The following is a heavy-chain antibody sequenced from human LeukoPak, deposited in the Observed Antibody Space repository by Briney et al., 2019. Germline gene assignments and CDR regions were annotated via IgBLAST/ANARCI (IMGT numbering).Heavy chain of an antibody. D-gene: IGHD3-9*01. CDR2: IWYDGSNK. V-gene: IGHV3-33*01. CDR1: GFTFSSYG. Sequence: GGSLRLSCAASGFTFSSYGMHWVRQAPGKGLEWVAVIWYDGSNKYYADSVKGRFTISRDNTKNSLYLQMNSLKAEDTAVYYCARGIGYFDWLLFSWGQGTLLTVSS. CDR3: ARGIGYFDWLLFS. J-gene: IGHJ5*02.